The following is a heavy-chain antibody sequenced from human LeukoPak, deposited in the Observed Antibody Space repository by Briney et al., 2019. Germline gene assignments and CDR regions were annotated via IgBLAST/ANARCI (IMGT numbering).Heavy chain of an antibody. CDR2: IKTKTEGGAT. CDR1: GFTFSNAW. CDR3: ATVDIVSTIRS. Sequence: NSGGSLRLSCVVSGFTFSNAWMTWVRQAPGKGLEWVGRIKTKTEGGATDYIAPVKGRFIISRDDSKNTPYLQMNSLQTEDTAVYYCATVDIVSTIRSWGQGTLVTVPS. V-gene: IGHV3-15*01. D-gene: IGHD5/OR15-5a*01. J-gene: IGHJ5*02.